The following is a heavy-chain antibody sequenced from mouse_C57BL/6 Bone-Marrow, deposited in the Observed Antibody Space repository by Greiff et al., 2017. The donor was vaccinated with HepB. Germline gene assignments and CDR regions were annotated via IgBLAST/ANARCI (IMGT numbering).Heavy chain of an antibody. D-gene: IGHD2-3*01. Sequence: QVQLQQSGAELARPGASVKLSCKASGYTFTSYGISWVKQRTGQGLEWIGEIYPRSGNTYYNEKFKGKATLTADKSSSTAYMELRSLTSEDSAVYFCARVRLLRGGFAYWGQGTLVTVSA. V-gene: IGHV1-81*01. CDR1: GYTFTSYG. J-gene: IGHJ3*01. CDR2: IYPRSGNT. CDR3: ARVRLLRGGFAY.